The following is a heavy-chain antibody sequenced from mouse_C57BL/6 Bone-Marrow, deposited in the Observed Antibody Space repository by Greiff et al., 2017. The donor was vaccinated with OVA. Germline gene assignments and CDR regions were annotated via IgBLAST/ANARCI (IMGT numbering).Heavy chain of an antibody. CDR1: GFSLTSYG. V-gene: IGHV2-9*01. D-gene: IGHD2-1*01. Sequence: QVQLQQSGPGLVAPSQSLSITCTVSGFSLTSYGVDWVRQPPGKGLEWLGVIWGGGSTNYYSALMSRLSISKDNSNSKVFLKMNSLQTDDKAMYYCAKHSIDYGNYEDYYAMDYWGQGTSVTVSA. J-gene: IGHJ4*01. CDR3: AKHSIDYGNYEDYYAMDY. CDR2: IWGGGST.